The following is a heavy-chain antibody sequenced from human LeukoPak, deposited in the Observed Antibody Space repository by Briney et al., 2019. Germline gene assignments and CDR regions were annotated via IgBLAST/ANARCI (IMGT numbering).Heavy chain of an antibody. Sequence: GGSLRLSCAASGFNFSINWMTWVRQAPGKGLEWVANIQDDGVEKNYVESVKGRFIISRDNAKDSLFLQMSSLRDEDTALYYCARGYAAIPDWGQGTLVTVSS. CDR3: ARGYAAIPD. CDR1: GFNFSINW. V-gene: IGHV3-7*01. J-gene: IGHJ4*02. D-gene: IGHD2-15*01. CDR2: IQDDGVEK.